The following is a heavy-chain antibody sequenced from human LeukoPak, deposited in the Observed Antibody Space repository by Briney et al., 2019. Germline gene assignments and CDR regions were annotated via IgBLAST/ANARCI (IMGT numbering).Heavy chain of an antibody. D-gene: IGHD3-3*01. J-gene: IGHJ4*02. CDR3: ARGDPRYYDFWSGYYVWGTFDY. CDR1: GYTFTSYD. CDR2: MNPNSGNT. V-gene: IGHV1-8*01. Sequence: ASVKVSCKASGYTFTSYDINWVRQATGQGLEWMGWMNPNSGNTGYAQKFQGRVTMTRNTAISTAYIELSSLRSEDTAVYYCARGDPRYYDFWSGYYVWGTFDYWGQGTLVTVSS.